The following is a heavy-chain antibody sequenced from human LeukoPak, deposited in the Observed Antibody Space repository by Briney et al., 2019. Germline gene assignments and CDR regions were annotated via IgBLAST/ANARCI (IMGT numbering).Heavy chain of an antibody. CDR3: ARGPITLVRGVIITPFDY. CDR2: LYYSGST. Sequence: PSETLSLTCTVSGGSISSYYWSWIRQPPGKGLEWIGYLYYSGSTNYNPSLKSRVTISVDTSKNQFSLKLSSVTAADTAVYYCARGPITLVRGVIITPFDYWGQGTLVTVSS. CDR1: GGSISSYY. V-gene: IGHV4-59*01. J-gene: IGHJ4*02. D-gene: IGHD3-10*01.